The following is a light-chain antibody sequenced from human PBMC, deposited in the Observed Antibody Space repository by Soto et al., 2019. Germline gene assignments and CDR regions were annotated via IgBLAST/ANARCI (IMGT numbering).Light chain of an antibody. CDR2: EVS. CDR1: SSDVGGYNF. V-gene: IGLV2-8*01. Sequence: QSALTQPPSASGSPGQSVTISCTGTSSDVGGYNFVSWYQQHPGKAPKLMFYEVSKRPSGVPDRFSGSKSDNTASLTVSGLQAEDEADYYCSSYAGSNNRYVFGTGTKLTVL. J-gene: IGLJ1*01. CDR3: SSYAGSNNRYV.